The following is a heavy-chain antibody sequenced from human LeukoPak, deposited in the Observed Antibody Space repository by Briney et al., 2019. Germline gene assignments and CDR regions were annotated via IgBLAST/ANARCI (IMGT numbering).Heavy chain of an antibody. J-gene: IGHJ6*02. V-gene: IGHV5-51*01. CDR1: GYSFTSYW. Sequence: GESLKISCKGSGYSFTSYWIGWVRQMPGKGLEWMGIIYPGDSDTRYGPSFQGQVTISADKSISTAYLQWSSLKASDTAMCYCARCGDYAGGCHGMDVWGQGTTVTVSS. CDR2: IYPGDSDT. D-gene: IGHD4-17*01. CDR3: ARCGDYAGGCHGMDV.